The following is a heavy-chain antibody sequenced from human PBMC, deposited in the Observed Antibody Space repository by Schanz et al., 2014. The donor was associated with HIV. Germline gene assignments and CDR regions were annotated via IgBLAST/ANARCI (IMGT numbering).Heavy chain of an antibody. Sequence: QVQLVQSGAAVKKPGASVKVSCKASGYTFTDYFVHWGRQAPGQGLEWMGIINPSGGSTSYAQKFQGRVTMTRDTSTSTVYMELSSLRSEDTALYYCAKDFYFRPGRAAAVSFFDYWGQGTLVTVSS. V-gene: IGHV1-46*01. CDR3: AKDFYFRPGRAAAVSFFDY. D-gene: IGHD6-13*01. J-gene: IGHJ4*02. CDR2: INPSGGST. CDR1: GYTFTDYF.